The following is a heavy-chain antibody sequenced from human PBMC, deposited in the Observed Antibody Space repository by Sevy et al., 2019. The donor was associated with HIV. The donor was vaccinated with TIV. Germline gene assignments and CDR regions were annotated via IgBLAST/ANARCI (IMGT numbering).Heavy chain of an antibody. CDR1: GFTFDDYA. CDR2: ISWNSGSI. Sequence: GGCLRLSCAASGFTFDDYAMHWVRQAPGKGLEWVSGISWNSGSIGYADSVKGRFTISRDNAKNSLYLQMNSLRAEDTALYYCAKPSRAEWELLSAFDIWGQGTLVTVSS. D-gene: IGHD1-26*01. CDR3: AKPSRAEWELLSAFDI. V-gene: IGHV3-9*01. J-gene: IGHJ3*02.